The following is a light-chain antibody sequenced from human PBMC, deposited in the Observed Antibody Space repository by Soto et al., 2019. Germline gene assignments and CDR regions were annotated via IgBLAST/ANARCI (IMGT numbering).Light chain of an antibody. J-gene: IGKJ1*01. CDR2: DAY. CDR3: QQYNSYST. V-gene: IGKV1-5*01. CDR1: QSISSW. Sequence: DIQMTQSPSTLSASVGDRVTITCRASQSISSWLAWYQQKPGKAPMLLIYDAYSLESGVPSRFIGSGSGTEFTLTISSLQPDDFATYYCQQYNSYSTFGQGTKVEIK.